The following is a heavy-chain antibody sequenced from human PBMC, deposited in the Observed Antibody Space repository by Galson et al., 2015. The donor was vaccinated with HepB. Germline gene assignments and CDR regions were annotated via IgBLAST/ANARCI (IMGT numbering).Heavy chain of an antibody. V-gene: IGHV3-48*01. CDR1: GFTFSSYS. CDR3: AGDYYGSGSYGGDYFDS. Sequence: SLRLSCAASGFTFSSYSMNWVRQAPGKGLEWVSYISGSSSTIYYADSVEGRFTISRDNAKNSLYLHMNILRAEDTAVYYCAGDYYGSGSYGGDYFDSWGQGTLVTVSS. J-gene: IGHJ4*02. D-gene: IGHD3-10*01. CDR2: ISGSSSTI.